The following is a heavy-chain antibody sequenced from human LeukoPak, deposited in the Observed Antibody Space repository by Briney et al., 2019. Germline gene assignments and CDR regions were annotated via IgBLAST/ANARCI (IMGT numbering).Heavy chain of an antibody. CDR1: GFIFSSND. J-gene: IGHJ4*02. Sequence: GGSLRLSCAASGFIFSSNDMHWVRQAPGKGLEWLSYISSSGSVIYYADSVRGRFTISRDNAKNSLYLQVNSLRAEDTAIYYCAREGRYNNNWYKIDYWGQGTLVTVSS. D-gene: IGHD6-13*01. CDR2: ISSSGSVI. V-gene: IGHV3-48*03. CDR3: AREGRYNNNWYKIDY.